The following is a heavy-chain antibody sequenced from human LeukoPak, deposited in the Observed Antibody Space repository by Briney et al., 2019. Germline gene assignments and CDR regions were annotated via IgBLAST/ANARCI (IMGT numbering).Heavy chain of an antibody. CDR2: IIPIFGTA. J-gene: IGHJ4*02. CDR3: ARKYYYGSGSLDH. Sequence: SVKVSCKASGGTFSSYAISWVRQAPGQGLEWMGGIIPIFGTANYAQKFQGRVTITADKSTSTAYMELSSLRSEDTAVYYCARKYYYGSGSLDHWGQGTLVTVSS. D-gene: IGHD3-10*01. V-gene: IGHV1-69*06. CDR1: GGTFSSYA.